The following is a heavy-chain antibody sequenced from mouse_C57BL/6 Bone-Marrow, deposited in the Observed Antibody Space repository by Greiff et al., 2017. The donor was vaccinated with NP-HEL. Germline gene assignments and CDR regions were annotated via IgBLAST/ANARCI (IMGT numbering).Heavy chain of an antibody. D-gene: IGHD1-1*01. V-gene: IGHV1-55*01. CDR1: GYTFTSYW. Sequence: VQLQQSGAELVKPGASVKMSCKASGYTFTSYWITWVKQRPGQGLEWIGDIYPGSGSTNYNEKFKSKATLTVDTSSSTAYMQLSSLTSEDSAVYYCAREDYYGSSYEDYWGQGTTLTVSS. CDR2: IYPGSGST. J-gene: IGHJ2*01. CDR3: AREDYYGSSYEDY.